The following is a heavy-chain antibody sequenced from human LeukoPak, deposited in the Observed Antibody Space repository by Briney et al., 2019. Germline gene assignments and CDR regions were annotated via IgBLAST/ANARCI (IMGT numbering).Heavy chain of an antibody. CDR1: GGSISSGGYY. Sequence: SETLSPTCTVSGGSISSGGYYWSWIRQHPGKGLEWIGYIYYSGSTYYNPSLKSRVTISVDTSKNQFSLKLSSVTAADTAVYYCARLGSGTNNWFDPWGQGTLVTVSS. V-gene: IGHV4-31*03. CDR3: ARLGSGTNNWFDP. J-gene: IGHJ5*02. D-gene: IGHD1-26*01. CDR2: IYYSGST.